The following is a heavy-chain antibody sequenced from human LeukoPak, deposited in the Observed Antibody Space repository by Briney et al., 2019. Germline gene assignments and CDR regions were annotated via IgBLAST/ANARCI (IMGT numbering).Heavy chain of an antibody. CDR3: AGAPGGY. V-gene: IGHV1-46*01. Sequence: ASVRVSCKASGGTFSSYAISWARQAPGQGLEWMGIINPSGGSTSYAQKFQGRVTMTRDTSTSTVYMELSSLRSEDTAVYYCAGAPGGYWGQGTLVTVSS. CDR1: GGTFSSYA. CDR2: INPSGGST. J-gene: IGHJ4*02.